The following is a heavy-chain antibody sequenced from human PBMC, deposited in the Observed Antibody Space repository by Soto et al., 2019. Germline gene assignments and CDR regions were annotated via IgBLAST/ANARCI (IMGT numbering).Heavy chain of an antibody. J-gene: IGHJ6*02. CDR1: GFTFSRYW. V-gene: IGHV3-7*05. Sequence: GGSLRLSCAVSGFTFSRYWMSWLRQAPGKGLEWVANIKQDGSEIYYVDSVKGRFTISRDNAQNSLFLQMNSLRADDTAVYYCARIFRYSAYGTPLVSGLDVWGRGTTVTVS. CDR3: ARIFRYSAYGTPLVSGLDV. CDR2: IKQDGSEI. D-gene: IGHD5-12*01.